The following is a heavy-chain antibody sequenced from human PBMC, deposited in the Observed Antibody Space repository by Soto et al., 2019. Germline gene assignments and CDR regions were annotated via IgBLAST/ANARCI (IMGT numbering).Heavy chain of an antibody. CDR2: IYHSGST. J-gene: IGHJ4*02. V-gene: IGHV4-30-2*01. CDR3: ARAATIGGYSYDYFDY. Sequence: TLSLTCAVSGGSISSGGYSWSWIRQPPGKGLEWIGYIYHSGSTYYNPSLKSRVTISVDRSKNQFSLKLSSVTAADTAVYYCARAATIGGYSYDYFDYWGQGTLVTVSS. D-gene: IGHD5-18*01. CDR1: GGSISSGGYS.